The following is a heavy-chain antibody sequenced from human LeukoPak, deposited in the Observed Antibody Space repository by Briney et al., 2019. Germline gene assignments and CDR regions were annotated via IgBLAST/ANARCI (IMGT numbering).Heavy chain of an antibody. Sequence: ASVKVSCKASGYTFTSYGISWVRQAPGQGLEWMGWISAYNGNTNYAQKLQGRVTMTTDTSTSTAYVELRSLRSDDTAAYYRASSPGTVTTPGYWGQGTLVTVSS. CDR1: GYTFTSYG. J-gene: IGHJ4*02. V-gene: IGHV1-18*01. CDR2: ISAYNGNT. CDR3: ASSPGTVTTPGY. D-gene: IGHD4-17*01.